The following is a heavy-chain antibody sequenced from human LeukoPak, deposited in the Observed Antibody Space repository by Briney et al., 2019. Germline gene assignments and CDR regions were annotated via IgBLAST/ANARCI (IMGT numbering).Heavy chain of an antibody. CDR2: ISSSSSYI. D-gene: IGHD2-15*01. V-gene: IGHV3-21*01. CDR1: AFTFSTYA. Sequence: GGSLRLSCAASAFTFSTYAMSWVRQAPGKGLEWVSSISSSSSYIYYADSVKGRFTISRDNAKNSLYLQMNSLRAEDTAVYYCARGAPYCSGANCMYYFDYWGQGTLVTVSS. J-gene: IGHJ4*02. CDR3: ARGAPYCSGANCMYYFDY.